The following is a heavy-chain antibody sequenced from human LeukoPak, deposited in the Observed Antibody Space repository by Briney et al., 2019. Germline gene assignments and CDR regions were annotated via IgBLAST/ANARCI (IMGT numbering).Heavy chain of an antibody. CDR2: IFYSGST. D-gene: IGHD6-13*01. CDR3: AREVHSSSWYREEYFDY. CDR1: GGSISSSSYY. Sequence: SETLSLTCTVSGGSISSSSYYWGWIRQPPGKGLEWIGSIFYSGSTNYNPSLRSRITISVDTSKNQFSLKLSSVTAADTAVYYCAREVHSSSWYREEYFDYWGQGTLVTVSS. J-gene: IGHJ4*02. V-gene: IGHV4-39*02.